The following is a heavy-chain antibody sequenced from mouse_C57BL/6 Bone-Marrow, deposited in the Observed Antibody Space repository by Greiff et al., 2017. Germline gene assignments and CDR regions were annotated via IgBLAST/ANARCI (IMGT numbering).Heavy chain of an antibody. CDR1: GYTFTSYW. Sequence: QVQLQQPGAELVLPGASVTLSCKASGYTFTSYWMHWVKQRPGQGLEWIGEIDPSASYTNYNQKFKGKSTFTVDKSSSTAYRQLSSLTSEDSAVYYGAREDDYGSSYNFDYWGQGTTLTVSS. V-gene: IGHV1-69*01. CDR2: IDPSASYT. D-gene: IGHD1-1*01. J-gene: IGHJ2*01. CDR3: AREDDYGSSYNFDY.